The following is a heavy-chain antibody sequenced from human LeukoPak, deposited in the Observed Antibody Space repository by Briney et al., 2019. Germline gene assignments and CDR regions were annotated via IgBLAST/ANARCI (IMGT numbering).Heavy chain of an antibody. J-gene: IGHJ3*02. CDR1: GFTFSSYG. CDR3: ARDQGGYNAFDI. V-gene: IGHV3-21*01. CDR2: ITSGSSYI. D-gene: IGHD5-12*01. Sequence: AGGTLRLSCAASGFTFSSYGMNWVRQAPGKGLEWVSLITSGSSYIYYADSVRGRFTISRDNAKTSLYLQLNNLRAEDTAVYYCARDQGGYNAFDIWGQGTMVTVSS.